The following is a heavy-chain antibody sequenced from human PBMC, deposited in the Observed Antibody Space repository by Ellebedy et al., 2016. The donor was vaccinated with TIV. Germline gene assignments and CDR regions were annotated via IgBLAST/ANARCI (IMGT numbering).Heavy chain of an antibody. J-gene: IGHJ3*02. CDR1: GYTFTSYY. Sequence: ASVKVSCKASGYTFTSYYMHWVRQAPGQGLEWMGIINPSGGSTSYAQKFQGRVTMTRDTSTSTVYMELSSLRSEDTTVYYCARHDGSGYDAFDIWGQGTMVTVSS. V-gene: IGHV1-46*03. CDR3: ARHDGSGYDAFDI. D-gene: IGHD3-22*01. CDR2: INPSGGST.